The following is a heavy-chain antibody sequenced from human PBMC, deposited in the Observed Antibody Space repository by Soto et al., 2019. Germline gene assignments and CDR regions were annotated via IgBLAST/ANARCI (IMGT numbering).Heavy chain of an antibody. D-gene: IGHD2-2*03. CDR2: ILKDGSDQ. J-gene: IGHJ6*02. CDR3: ARDGYCISTSCFFLPDV. Sequence: GGSLRLSCAATGFTFSNYGMHWVRQAPGKGLEWVAVILKDGSDQKYADSMKGRFTISRDNSENTLYLQMNSLRDEDTAVYYCARDGYCISTSCFFLPDVWGQGTTVTVSS. CDR1: GFTFSNYG. V-gene: IGHV3-33*01.